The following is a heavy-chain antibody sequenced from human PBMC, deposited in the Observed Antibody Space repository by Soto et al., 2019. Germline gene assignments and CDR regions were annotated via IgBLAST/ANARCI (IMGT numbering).Heavy chain of an antibody. J-gene: IGHJ4*02. V-gene: IGHV1-18*01. CDR2: ISFYNGHT. CDR3: ASATRIAVAGKET. Sequence: QVQLVQSGGEVKKPGASVKVSCKASGDTVTKYGISWVRQAPGQGLEWLGWISFYNGHTNYALKFQDRITFTTDTSTSTASMELRSLTSDDTAVNYGASATRIAVAGKETWGQGNGVTVPS. CDR1: GDTVTKYG. D-gene: IGHD6-19*01.